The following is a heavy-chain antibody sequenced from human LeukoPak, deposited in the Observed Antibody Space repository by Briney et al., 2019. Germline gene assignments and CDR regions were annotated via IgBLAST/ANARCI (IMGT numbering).Heavy chain of an antibody. D-gene: IGHD3-22*01. CDR1: GYSISSGYY. J-gene: IGHJ3*02. CDR2: IYHSGST. V-gene: IGHV4-38-2*01. CDR3: ARRPGITMIVVASGSFGAFDI. Sequence: SETLSLTCAVSGYSISSGYYWGWIRQPPAKELEWIGSIYHSGSTYYNPSLKSRVTISVDTSKNQFSLKLSSVTAADTAVYYCARRPGITMIVVASGSFGAFDIWGQGTMVIVSS.